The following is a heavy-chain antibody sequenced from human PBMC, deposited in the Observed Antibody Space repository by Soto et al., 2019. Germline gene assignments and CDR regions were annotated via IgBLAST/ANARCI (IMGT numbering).Heavy chain of an antibody. CDR2: IIPIFGTA. CDR1: GGTFSSYA. Sequence: SVKVSCKASGGTFSSYAISWVRQAPGQGLEWMGGIIPIFGTANYAQKFQGRVTITADESTSTAYMELSSLRSEDTAVYYCARIVGYCSGGSCYSNRYYYYGMDVWGQGTTVTVYS. CDR3: ARIVGYCSGGSCYSNRYYYYGMDV. V-gene: IGHV1-69*13. D-gene: IGHD2-15*01. J-gene: IGHJ6*02.